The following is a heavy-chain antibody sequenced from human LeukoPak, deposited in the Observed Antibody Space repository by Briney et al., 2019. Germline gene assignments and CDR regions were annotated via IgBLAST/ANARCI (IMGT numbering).Heavy chain of an antibody. V-gene: IGHV1-18*01. J-gene: IGHJ4*02. CDR3: ARDNDILTSYFDY. D-gene: IGHD3-9*01. CDR2: ISAYNGNT. Sequence: ASVKVSCKASGYTFTSYGISWVRQAPGQGLEWMGWISAYNGNTNYAQKLQGRVTMTTDTSTSSAHMELRSLRSDDTAVYYCARDNDILTSYFDYWGQGTLVTVSS. CDR1: GYTFTSYG.